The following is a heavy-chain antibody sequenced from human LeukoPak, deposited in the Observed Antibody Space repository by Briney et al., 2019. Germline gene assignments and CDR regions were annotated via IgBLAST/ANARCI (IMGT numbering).Heavy chain of an antibody. CDR1: GFTFTSSA. CDR2: IVVGSGNT. J-gene: IGHJ5*02. CDR3: ARLHDMAVAAPGWFDP. V-gene: IGHV1-58*01. Sequence: GTSVKVSCKASGFTFTSSAVQWVRQARGQRLEWIGWIVVGSGNTNYAQKFQERVTITRDKSTSTAYMELSSLRSEDTAVYYCARLHDMAVAAPGWFDPWGQGTLVTVSS. D-gene: IGHD6-19*01.